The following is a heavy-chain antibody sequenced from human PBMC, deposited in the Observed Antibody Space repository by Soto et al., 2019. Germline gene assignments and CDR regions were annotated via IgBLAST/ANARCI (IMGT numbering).Heavy chain of an antibody. CDR2: IYYSGST. J-gene: IGHJ4*02. D-gene: IGHD2-15*01. V-gene: IGHV4-30-4*01. CDR3: AREGPLGLGYCSGGSCYLGY. Sequence: QVQLQESGPGLVKPSQTLSLTCTVSGGSISSGDYYWSWIRQPPGKGLEWIGYIYYSGSTYYNPSLTGRVTISVDTTKNQFPPKLSSVTAADPAVYYCAREGPLGLGYCSGGSCYLGYWGQGTLVTVSS. CDR1: GGSISSGDYY.